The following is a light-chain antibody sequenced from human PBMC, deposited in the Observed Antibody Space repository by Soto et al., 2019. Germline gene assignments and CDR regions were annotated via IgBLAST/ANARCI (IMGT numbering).Light chain of an antibody. V-gene: IGKV3-11*01. CDR1: QSISTY. J-gene: IGKJ4*01. CDR2: DAS. Sequence: EIVLTQSPATLSLSAGERATLSCRASQSISTYLAWYQQRPGQAPRLLIYDASNRATGISARFSGSGSGTDFTLSISSLEPEDFAVYYCQQRHTWPLTFGGGTKVEIK. CDR3: QQRHTWPLT.